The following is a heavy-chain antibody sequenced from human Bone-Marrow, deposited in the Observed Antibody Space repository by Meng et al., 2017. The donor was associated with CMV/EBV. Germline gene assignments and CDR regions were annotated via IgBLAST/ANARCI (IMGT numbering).Heavy chain of an antibody. V-gene: IGHV3-74*01. CDR1: GFTFSSYW. Sequence: GESLKISCAASGFTFSSYWMHWVRQAPGKGLVWVSRINSDGSSTSYADSVKGRFTISRDNAKNSLYLQMNSLRVEDTAVYYCARPWGYWGQGTLVTVSS. D-gene: IGHD7-27*01. CDR3: ARPWGY. J-gene: IGHJ4*02. CDR2: INSDGSST.